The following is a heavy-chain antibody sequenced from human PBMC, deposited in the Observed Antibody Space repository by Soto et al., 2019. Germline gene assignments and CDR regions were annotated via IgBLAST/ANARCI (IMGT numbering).Heavy chain of an antibody. CDR3: ARAVGGYSYGYYYYYGLDV. CDR2: IKQDGNEK. J-gene: IGHJ6*02. CDR1: GFTFSSYW. V-gene: IGHV3-7*01. Sequence: GGSLRLSCAASGFTFSSYWMSWVRQAPGKGLEWVANIKQDGNEKYYVDSVKGRFTISRDNAKNSLYLQMNSLRAEDTAVYYCARAVGGYSYGYYYYYGLDVWGQGTTVTVSS. D-gene: IGHD5-18*01.